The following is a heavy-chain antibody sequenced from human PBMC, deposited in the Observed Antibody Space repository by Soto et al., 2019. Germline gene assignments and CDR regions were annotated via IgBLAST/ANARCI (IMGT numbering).Heavy chain of an antibody. V-gene: IGHV1-3*01. J-gene: IGHJ3*02. CDR3: ARRLGGWDDAFDI. Sequence: ASGKVSCEASGYTFISYPMHWMRQAPGQSLEWMGWINVGNGNAKFSPKFQDRVTLTSDTSASTTYMELTTLRSEDTAVYYCARRLGGWDDAFDIWG. D-gene: IGHD3-16*01. CDR2: INVGNGNA. CDR1: GYTFISYP.